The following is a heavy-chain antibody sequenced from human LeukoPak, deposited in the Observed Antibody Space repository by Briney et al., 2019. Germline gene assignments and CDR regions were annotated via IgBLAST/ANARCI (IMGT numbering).Heavy chain of an antibody. J-gene: IGHJ6*02. CDR1: GFTFSSYW. D-gene: IGHD3-22*01. CDR3: VRDQAGDSSGYAYYYYYGMDV. CDR2: IKEDATES. V-gene: IGHV3-7*01. Sequence: GGSLRLSCAASGFTFSSYWMTWIRQAPGKGLEWVAHIKEDATESRSVDSVKGRFTISRDNTKNSLFLQLNSLRAEDTAVYYCVRDQAGDSSGYAYYYYYGMDVWGQGTTVTVSS.